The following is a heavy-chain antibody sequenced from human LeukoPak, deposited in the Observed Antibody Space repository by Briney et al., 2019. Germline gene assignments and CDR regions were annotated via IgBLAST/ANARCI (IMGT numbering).Heavy chain of an antibody. V-gene: IGHV3-23*01. J-gene: IGHJ4*02. D-gene: IGHD2-15*01. CDR1: GFTFSSSA. CDR2: ISNNGGYT. CDR3: AKQLGYCSDGSCYFPY. Sequence: GGSLRLSSAASGFTFSSSAMSWVRQAPGKGLEWVSAISNNGGYTYYADSVRGRFTISRDNSKSTLCLQMNSLRAEDTAVYYCAKQLGYCSDGSCYFPYWGQGTLVTVSS.